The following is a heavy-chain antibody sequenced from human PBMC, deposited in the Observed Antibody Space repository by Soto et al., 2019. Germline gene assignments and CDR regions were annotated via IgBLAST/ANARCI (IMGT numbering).Heavy chain of an antibody. J-gene: IGHJ4*02. Sequence: EVELVESGGGLVQPGGSLRLSCAASGFTFSSDWMNWVRQAPGKGLEWVANIKQDGTEKHYVDSVKDRFTISRDNAKSSLRLQLNSLRADDTAVYYCAGGTGWFIVDWGQGTLVTVSS. V-gene: IGHV3-7*02. CDR1: GFTFSSDW. CDR2: IKQDGTEK. CDR3: AGGTGWFIVD. D-gene: IGHD6-19*01.